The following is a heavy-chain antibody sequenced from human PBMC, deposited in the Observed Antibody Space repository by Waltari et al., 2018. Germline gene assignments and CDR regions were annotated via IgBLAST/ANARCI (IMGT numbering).Heavy chain of an antibody. Sequence: QVQLQQWGAGLLKPSETLSLTCAVYGGSFSGYYWSWIRQPPGKGLEWIGEINHSGSTNDTPSLKSRVTISVDTSKNQFSLKLSSVTAADTAVYYCARGERWLRFGMVSWGQGTLVTVSS. CDR1: GGSFSGYY. D-gene: IGHD5-12*01. J-gene: IGHJ4*02. CDR2: INHSGST. CDR3: ARGERWLRFGMVS. V-gene: IGHV4-34*01.